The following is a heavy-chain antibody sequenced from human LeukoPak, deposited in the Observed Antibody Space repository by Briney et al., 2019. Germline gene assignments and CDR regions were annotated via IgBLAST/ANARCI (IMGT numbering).Heavy chain of an antibody. J-gene: IGHJ3*02. CDR3: ARNRISAAGCVFDI. CDR2: ISTSGVYT. CDR1: GFTFGDYA. D-gene: IGHD6-13*01. V-gene: IGHV3-11*03. Sequence: PGRSLRLSCTASGFTFGDYAMSWLRQAPGKGLEWVSYISTSGVYTNYADSVKGRFTISRDDAKNSLYLQMNSLIAEDTAMYYCARNRISAAGCVFDIWGQGTMVTVSS.